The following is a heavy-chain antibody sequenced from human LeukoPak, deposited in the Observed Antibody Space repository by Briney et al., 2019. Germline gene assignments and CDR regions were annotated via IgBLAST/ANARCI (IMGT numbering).Heavy chain of an antibody. Sequence: GGSLRRYCAASGFTCSDYYMSWIRQGPGQGLEWVSYISSSGSTIYYADSVKGPFIMSRDNATNSLYLQMNSLRAEDTAVYYCARDFAFGDGYPVVWGKGTTVTVSS. CDR2: ISSSGSTI. V-gene: IGHV3-11*04. J-gene: IGHJ6*04. D-gene: IGHD5-24*01. CDR3: ARDFAFGDGYPVV. CDR1: GFTCSDYY.